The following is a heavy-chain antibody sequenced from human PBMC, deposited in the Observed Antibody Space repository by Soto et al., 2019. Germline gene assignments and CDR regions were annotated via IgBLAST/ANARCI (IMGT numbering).Heavy chain of an antibody. CDR3: ARATTVMWPSYDYFLETYDIDS. CDR2: MNPNSGHT. V-gene: IGHV1-8*01. D-gene: IGHD3-16*01. Sequence: QVQLVQSGAEVKKPGASVRVSCRASGYTFTNYDINWVRQAIGQGLEWMGWMNPNSGHTGYAQSFQGRVTMTRNTSIHTGYMELSSLTSDDTAIYYCARATTVMWPSYDYFLETYDIDSWGQGTLVTVSS. CDR1: GYTFTNYD. J-gene: IGHJ4*02.